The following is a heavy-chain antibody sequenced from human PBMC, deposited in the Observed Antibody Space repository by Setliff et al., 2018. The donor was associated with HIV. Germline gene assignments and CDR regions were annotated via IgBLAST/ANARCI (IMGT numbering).Heavy chain of an antibody. CDR1: GGSVSSGSYF. CDR2: IFTSGST. CDR3: ARELYGGNSRPFDY. V-gene: IGHV4-61*10. Sequence: PSETLSLTCTVSGGSVSSGSYFWSWIRQPAGKGLEWIGHIFTSGSTSYNPSLKSRLTISVDTSKNQVSLRLKSVTTADTAVYYCARELYGGNSRPFDYWGQGALVTVSS. J-gene: IGHJ4*02. D-gene: IGHD2-21*02.